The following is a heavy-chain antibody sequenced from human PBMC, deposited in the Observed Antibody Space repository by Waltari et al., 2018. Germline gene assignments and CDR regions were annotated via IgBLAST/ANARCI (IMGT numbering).Heavy chain of an antibody. CDR3: ARDDVDSSNFGGF. D-gene: IGHD6-13*01. V-gene: IGHV1-18*03. CDR2: IYPYNGNT. CDR1: GYIFSHYG. Sequence: QLVQSGAEVKKPGASVKVSCKASGYIFSHYGITWVRKAPGQGLEWMGWIYPYNGNTKYEQNFQGRVTMTTDTSTTTAYMEIRSLRSDDMAIYYCARDDVDSSNFGGFWGQGTLVTVSS. J-gene: IGHJ4*02.